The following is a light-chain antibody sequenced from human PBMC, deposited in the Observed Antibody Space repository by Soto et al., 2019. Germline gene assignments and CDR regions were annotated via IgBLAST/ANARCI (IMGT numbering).Light chain of an antibody. CDR3: KQYGGSLS. J-gene: IGKJ3*01. CDR1: QSVSTNY. CDR2: AVS. V-gene: IGKV3-20*01. Sequence: EIVLTQSPGTLSLSPGERATLSCRASQSVSTNYLAWYQQKPGQAPRLLTYAVSSRATGIPDRFSGSGSGTDFTLIISRLEPEDFAVYYCKQYGGSLSFGPGTKVDFK.